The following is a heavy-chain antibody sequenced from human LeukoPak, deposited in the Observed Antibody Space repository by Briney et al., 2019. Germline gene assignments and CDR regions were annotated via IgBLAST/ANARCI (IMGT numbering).Heavy chain of an antibody. Sequence: SETLSLTCTVSGGFISSGAYYWSWVRQPPGKGLEWIAYISYSGSTYYNPSLKSQVTISIDTSKNQFSLKLSSVTAADTAVYYCARDRGGLGATDYWGQGTLVTVSS. CDR1: GGFISSGAYY. D-gene: IGHD1-26*01. CDR3: ARDRGGLGATDY. CDR2: ISYSGST. V-gene: IGHV4-30-4*08. J-gene: IGHJ4*02.